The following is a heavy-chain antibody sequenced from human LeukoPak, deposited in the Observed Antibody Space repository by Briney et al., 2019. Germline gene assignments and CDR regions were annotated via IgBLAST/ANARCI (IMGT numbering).Heavy chain of an antibody. CDR1: GYTFTAQY. V-gene: IGHV1-2*02. CDR2: IYPKTGGT. J-gene: IGHJ4*03. CDR3: ARDLDNVAGDF. D-gene: IGHD1-1*01. Sequence: ASVKVSCKASGYTFTAQYLHWVRQAPGQGPEWMGWIYPKTGGTNLAQNCQGRVTMTRDTSISTGYMELSRLRSDDTAVYFCARDLDNVAGDFWGQGTLVIVSS.